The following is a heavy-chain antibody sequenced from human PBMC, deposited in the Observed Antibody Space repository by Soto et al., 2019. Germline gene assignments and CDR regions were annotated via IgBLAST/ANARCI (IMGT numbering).Heavy chain of an antibody. D-gene: IGHD2-15*01. CDR3: ARDLDVVVVAATPIAY. J-gene: IGHJ4*02. CDR2: ISYDGSNK. V-gene: IGHV3-30-3*01. CDR1: GFTFSSYA. Sequence: QVQLVESGGGVVQPGRSLRLSCAASGFTFSSYAMHWVRQAPGKGLEWVAVISYDGSNKYYADSVKGRFTIYRDNSKNMLYLEMNSLRAEDTAVYYCARDLDVVVVAATPIAYWGQGSLVTVSS.